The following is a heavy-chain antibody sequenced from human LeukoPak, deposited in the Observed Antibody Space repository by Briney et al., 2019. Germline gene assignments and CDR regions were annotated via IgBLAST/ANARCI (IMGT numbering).Heavy chain of an antibody. Sequence: PGGSLRLSCAASGFTFSAYTMNWVRRAPGKGLEWVSSISSSSSYIYYADSVKGRFTISRDNAKNSLYLQMNSLRAEDTAVYYCAREGSIVPHQDLDSWGQGTLVTVSS. V-gene: IGHV3-21*01. CDR1: GFTFSAYT. CDR2: ISSSSSYI. D-gene: IGHD2-8*01. CDR3: AREGSIVPHQDLDS. J-gene: IGHJ4*02.